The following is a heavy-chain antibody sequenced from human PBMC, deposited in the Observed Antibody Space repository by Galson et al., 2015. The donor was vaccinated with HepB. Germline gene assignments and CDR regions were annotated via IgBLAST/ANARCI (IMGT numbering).Heavy chain of an antibody. Sequence: SLRLSCAVSGFSVSGNYMSWVRQAPGRGLEWVSIIYVSGSTYYADSVKGRFTISKDNSKNTLFLEMHSLSAEDTAVYYCARRGVPYYYFDYWGQGTLVTVSS. V-gene: IGHV3-53*01. CDR1: GFSVSGNY. CDR3: ARRGVPYYYFDY. D-gene: IGHD1-26*01. J-gene: IGHJ4*02. CDR2: IYVSGST.